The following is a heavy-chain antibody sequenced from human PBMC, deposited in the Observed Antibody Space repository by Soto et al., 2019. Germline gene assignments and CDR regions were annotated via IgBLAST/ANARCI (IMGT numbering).Heavy chain of an antibody. V-gene: IGHV4-39*01. CDR1: GGSISSSSYY. Sequence: QLQLQESGPGLVKPSETLSLTCTVSGGSISSSSYYWGWIRQPPGKGLEWIGRTYYSGSTEYNPSLKSRVTISVDTSKNQFSLKLSSVTAADTAVYYCARHAGQYCSGGSCYPGYYYGMDVWGQGTTVTVSS. CDR2: TYYSGST. D-gene: IGHD2-15*01. CDR3: ARHAGQYCSGGSCYPGYYYGMDV. J-gene: IGHJ6*02.